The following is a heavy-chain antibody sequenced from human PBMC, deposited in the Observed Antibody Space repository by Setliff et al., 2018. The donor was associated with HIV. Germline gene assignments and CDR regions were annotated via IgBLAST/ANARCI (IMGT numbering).Heavy chain of an antibody. D-gene: IGHD6-13*01. CDR1: GFRFSDYW. CDR3: AKDLATAGISMWDY. V-gene: IGHV3-7*03. J-gene: IGHJ4*02. CDR2: IKQGGTEN. Sequence: PGGSLRLSCGASGFRFSDYWMTWVRQAPGRGLESVANIKQGGTENYSVDSVKGRFTISRDNANNLLYLQMNSLRAEDTAVYYCAKDLATAGISMWDYWGQGTLVTVSS.